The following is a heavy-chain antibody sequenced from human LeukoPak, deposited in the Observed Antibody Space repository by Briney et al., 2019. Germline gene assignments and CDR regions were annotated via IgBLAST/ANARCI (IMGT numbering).Heavy chain of an antibody. CDR3: AKHSGSYFIYYIDS. V-gene: IGHV3-23*01. Sequence: GGSLRLSCAASGFTFSSYGLSWVRQAPGKGLEWVSTISGSAYNSYYADSVKGRFTISRDNSANTLYLQMDNLGAEDTALYYCAKHSGSYFIYYIDSWGQGTLVTVSS. CDR2: ISGSAYNS. CDR1: GFTFSSYG. J-gene: IGHJ4*02. D-gene: IGHD1-26*01.